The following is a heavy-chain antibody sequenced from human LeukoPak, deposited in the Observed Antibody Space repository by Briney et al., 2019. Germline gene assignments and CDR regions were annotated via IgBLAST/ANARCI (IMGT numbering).Heavy chain of an antibody. V-gene: IGHV5-51*01. J-gene: IGHJ4*02. CDR2: IYPGDSDT. Sequence: GGSLQISCKGSGYRFTNYWIGWVRQLPGKGLEWMGIIYPGDSDTRYSPSFQGQVTISADKSISTAYLQWSSLKASDTAMYYCARLNEGYCSGGSCYRGLFDYWGQGTLVTVSS. CDR1: GYRFTNYW. CDR3: ARLNEGYCSGGSCYRGLFDY. D-gene: IGHD2-15*01.